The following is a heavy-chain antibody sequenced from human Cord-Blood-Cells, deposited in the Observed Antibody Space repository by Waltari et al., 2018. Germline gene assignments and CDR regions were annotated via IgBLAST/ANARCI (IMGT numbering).Heavy chain of an antibody. J-gene: IGHJ3*02. CDR2: IYYSGST. CDR3: ARDSPAVAHYSAFDI. V-gene: IGHV4-59*11. Sequence: QVQLQESGPGLVQPSATLSLTCTFSGGSLSSHSWTWTRQPPGKGLEWIGYIYYSGSTNYNPSLKSRVTISVDTSKNQFSLKLSSVTAADTAVYYCARDSPAVAHYSAFDIWGQGTMVTVSS. D-gene: IGHD1-26*01. CDR1: GGSLSSHS.